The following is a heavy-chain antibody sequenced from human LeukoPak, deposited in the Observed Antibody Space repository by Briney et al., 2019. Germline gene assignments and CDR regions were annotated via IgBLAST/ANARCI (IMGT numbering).Heavy chain of an antibody. J-gene: IGHJ6*03. V-gene: IGHV3-23*01. CDR2: ISGSGGST. D-gene: IGHD1-26*01. Sequence: GGSLRLSCAASGFTFSSYAMSWVRQAPGKGLEWVSAISGSGGSTYYADSVKGRFTVSRDNSKNTLYLQMNSLRAEDTAVYYCAKDQSWGSYFSEYYYYYMDVWGKGTTVTVSS. CDR1: GFTFSSYA. CDR3: AKDQSWGSYFSEYYYYYMDV.